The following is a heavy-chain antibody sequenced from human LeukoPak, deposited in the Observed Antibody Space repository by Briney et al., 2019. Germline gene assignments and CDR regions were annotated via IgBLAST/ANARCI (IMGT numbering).Heavy chain of an antibody. V-gene: IGHV3-7*01. D-gene: IGHD6-13*01. CDR3: ARIGYSSSCFDY. CDR2: IKQDGSVK. Sequence: GGSLRLSCAASGFIFSNYWMSWVRQTPGKGLEWVANIKQDGSVKYYVDSVKGRFTISRGNSKNSLYLQMNSLRAEDTAVYYCARIGYSSSCFDYWGQGILVTVSS. CDR1: GFIFSNYW. J-gene: IGHJ4*02.